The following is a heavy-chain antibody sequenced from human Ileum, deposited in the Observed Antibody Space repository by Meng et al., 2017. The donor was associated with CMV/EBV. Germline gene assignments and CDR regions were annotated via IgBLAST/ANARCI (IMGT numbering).Heavy chain of an antibody. CDR3: AKISYGSESYRFRGWFDP. J-gene: IGHJ5*02. D-gene: IGHD3-10*01. V-gene: IGHV4-39*02. Sequence: ISSSTFYLGWIRQPPGKGLEWIGNIYYTGITYYNPSLKSRVTISIDTSKNHFSLKLYSVTAADTAVYYCAKISYGSESYRFRGWFDPWGQGTLVTVSS. CDR1: ISSSTFY. CDR2: IYYTGIT.